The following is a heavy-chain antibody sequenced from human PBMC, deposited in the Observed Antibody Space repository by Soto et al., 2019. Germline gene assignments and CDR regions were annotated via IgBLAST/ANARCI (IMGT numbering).Heavy chain of an antibody. Sequence: PGGSLRLSCAASGFTFSSSAMKWVRQAPGKGLEWVSVIGSGGDGIHYADSVKGRFTISRDNAKNSLYLQMNSLRDEDTAVYYCARPNDSSNFYYYYGMDVWGQGTTVTVSS. J-gene: IGHJ6*02. CDR2: IGSGGDGI. V-gene: IGHV3-23*01. CDR3: ARPNDSSNFYYYYGMDV. D-gene: IGHD4-4*01. CDR1: GFTFSSSA.